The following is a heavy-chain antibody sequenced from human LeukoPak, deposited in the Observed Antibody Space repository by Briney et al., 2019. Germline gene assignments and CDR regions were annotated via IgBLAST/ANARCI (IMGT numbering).Heavy chain of an antibody. CDR2: IYYSGST. D-gene: IGHD3-10*01. J-gene: IGHJ4*02. Sequence: KPSETLSLTCTVSGGSISSSSYYWGWIRQPPGKGLEWIGRIYYSGSTYYNPSLKSRVTISVDTSKNQFSLKLSSVTAADTAVYYCASLYYYGSGSYQAPYFDYWGQGTLVTVSS. V-gene: IGHV4-39*01. CDR1: GGSISSSSYY. CDR3: ASLYYYGSGSYQAPYFDY.